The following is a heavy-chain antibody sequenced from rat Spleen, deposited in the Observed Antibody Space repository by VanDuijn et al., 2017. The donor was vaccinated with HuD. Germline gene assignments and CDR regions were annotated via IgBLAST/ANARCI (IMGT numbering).Heavy chain of an antibody. CDR2: ITNFAGRT. CDR1: GFTFNNYW. J-gene: IGHJ3*01. D-gene: IGHD1-1*01. CDR3: TTVLQGRGFAY. V-gene: IGHV5-31*01. Sequence: EVQLVESGGGLVQPGRSLKLSCAASGFTFNNYWMTWIRQAPGKGLEWVASITNFAGRTHYPDSVKGRFTISRDIAKNTLYLQMNSLRSEDTATYYCTTVLQGRGFAYWGQGTLVTVSS.